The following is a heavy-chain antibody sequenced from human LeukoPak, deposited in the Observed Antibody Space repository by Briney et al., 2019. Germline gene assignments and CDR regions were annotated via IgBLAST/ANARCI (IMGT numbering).Heavy chain of an antibody. J-gene: IGHJ4*02. Sequence: SETLSLTCTVSGGSISSYYWSWIRQPPGKGLEWVGYIYYSGSTNYNPSLKSRVTISVDTSKNQFSLKLSSVTAADTAVYYCARGNGGNGYFDYWGQGTLVTASS. D-gene: IGHD2-15*01. CDR2: IYYSGST. CDR3: ARGNGGNGYFDY. V-gene: IGHV4-59*01. CDR1: GGSISSYY.